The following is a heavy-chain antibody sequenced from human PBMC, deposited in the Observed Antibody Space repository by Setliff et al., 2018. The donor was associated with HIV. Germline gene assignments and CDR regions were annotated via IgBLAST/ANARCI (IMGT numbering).Heavy chain of an antibody. CDR2: ISSSSSSYT. V-gene: IGHV3-11*06. CDR1: GFTFSDYY. J-gene: IGHJ3*01. Sequence: KSGGSLRLSCAASGFTFSDYYMSWIRQAPGKGLEWVSYISSSSSSYTNYADSVKGRFTISRDNAKNSLYLQMNSLRAEDTAVYYCARREYNYVPRAFDLWGRGTMVTVSS. CDR3: ARREYNYVPRAFDL. D-gene: IGHD3-16*01.